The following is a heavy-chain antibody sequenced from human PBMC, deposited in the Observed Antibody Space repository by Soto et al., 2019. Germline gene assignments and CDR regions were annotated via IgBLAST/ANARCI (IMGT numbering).Heavy chain of an antibody. J-gene: IGHJ5*02. V-gene: IGHV4-4*02. CDR3: ARRHRWFDP. CDR1: GGSISSSNW. CDR2: IYHSGST. Sequence: SETLSLTCAVSGGSISSSNWWSWVRQPPGKGLEWIGEIYHSGSTNYNPSLKSRVPISVDKSKSEFSLKLSSMTAADTAVYYCARRHRWFDPWGQGTLVTVSS.